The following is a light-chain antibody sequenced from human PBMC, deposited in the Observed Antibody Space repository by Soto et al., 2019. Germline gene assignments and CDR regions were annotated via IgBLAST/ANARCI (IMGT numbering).Light chain of an antibody. CDR1: QSISSNY. CDR3: QQRSNWPPT. J-gene: IGKJ5*01. V-gene: IGKV3D-20*02. CDR2: GAS. Sequence: DIVMTQSPGTLSLSPGERVTLSCRASQSISSNYLAWYQQKPGQSPRLLIYGASSRATGIPDRFSGRGSGTDFTLTISRLEPEDFAVYFCQQRSNWPPTFGQGTRLEIK.